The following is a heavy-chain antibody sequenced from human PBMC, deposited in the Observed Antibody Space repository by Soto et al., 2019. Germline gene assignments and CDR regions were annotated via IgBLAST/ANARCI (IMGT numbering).Heavy chain of an antibody. D-gene: IGHD2-15*01. CDR1: GFSLSTSGVG. V-gene: IGHV2-5*01. Sequence: SCPTLVNPTQTLTLTCTFSGFSLSTSGVGVGWIRQPPGKALEWLALIYWNDDKRYSPSLKSRLTITKDTSKNQVVLTMTNMDPVDTATYYCAHSYCSGGSCYSVGWFDPWGQGTLVTVSS. CDR3: AHSYCSGGSCYSVGWFDP. J-gene: IGHJ5*02. CDR2: IYWNDDK.